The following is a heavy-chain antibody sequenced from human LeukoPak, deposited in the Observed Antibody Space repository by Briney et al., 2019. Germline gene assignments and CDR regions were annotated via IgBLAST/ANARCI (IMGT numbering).Heavy chain of an antibody. CDR3: AKDRHGYYYDSSGYPLDY. D-gene: IGHD3-22*01. V-gene: IGHV3-23*01. CDR2: ISGSGGST. J-gene: IGHJ4*02. Sequence: GGSLRLSCAASGFTFSSYAMSWVRQAPGKGLEWVSAISGSGGSTYYADSVKGRFTISRDNSKNTMYLQMNSLRAEDTAVYYCAKDRHGYYYDSSGYPLDYWGQGTLVTVSS. CDR1: GFTFSSYA.